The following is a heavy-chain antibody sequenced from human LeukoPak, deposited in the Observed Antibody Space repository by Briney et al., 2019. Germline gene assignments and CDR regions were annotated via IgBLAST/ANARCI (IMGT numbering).Heavy chain of an antibody. CDR3: ARHLQSCSSWYPLDP. J-gene: IGHJ5*02. D-gene: IGHD6-13*01. V-gene: IGHV5-51*01. CDR1: GYSFTSYW. Sequence: GESLKIFCKGSGYSFTSYWIGWVLQMPGKGLEWMAIIYPGDSDTRYSPSFQGQVTISAEKSISTAYLQWSSLRASDTAMYYCARHLQSCSSWYPLDPWGQGTLVTVSS. CDR2: IYPGDSDT.